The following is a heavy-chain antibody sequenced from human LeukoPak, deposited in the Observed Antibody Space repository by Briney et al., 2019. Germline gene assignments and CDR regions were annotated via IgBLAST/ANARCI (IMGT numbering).Heavy chain of an antibody. CDR2: IYSGGST. V-gene: IGHV3-53*01. J-gene: IGHJ3*02. CDR3: ARDSRQDYYDSSGYLWFAFDI. CDR1: GFTVSNNY. D-gene: IGHD3-22*01. Sequence: GGSLRLSCAASGFTVSNNYMSWVRQAPGKGLEWVSVIYSGGSTYYADSVKGRFTISRDNSKNTLYLQMNSLRAEDTDVYYCARDSRQDYYDSSGYLWFAFDIWGQGTMVTVSS.